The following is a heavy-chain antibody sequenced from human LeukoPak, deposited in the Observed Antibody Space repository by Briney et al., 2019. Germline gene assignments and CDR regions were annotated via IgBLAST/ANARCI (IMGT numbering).Heavy chain of an antibody. Sequence: PSETLSLTCAVYGGSFSGYYWSWIRQPPGKGLEWIGEINHSGSTNYNPSLKSRVTISVDTSKNQFSLKLSSVTAADTAVYYCARWDQRITIFGVVTAFDYWGQGTLVTVSS. CDR3: ARWDQRITIFGVVTAFDY. J-gene: IGHJ4*02. D-gene: IGHD3-3*01. CDR1: GGSFSGYY. CDR2: INHSGST. V-gene: IGHV4-34*01.